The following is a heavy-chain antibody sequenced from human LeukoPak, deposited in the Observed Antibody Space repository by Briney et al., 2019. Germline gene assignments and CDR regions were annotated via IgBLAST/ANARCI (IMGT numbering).Heavy chain of an antibody. CDR2: IRSDGSNK. D-gene: IGHD2-21*01. CDR1: ALTFSSYG. Sequence: PGGSLRLSCAASALTFSSYGMHWVRQAPGKGLEWVVFIRSDGSNKYYADSVKGRFTISRDNSKNTLYLQMSSLRAEDTAVYYCARGGGYCGGDCYGVDYWGQGTLVTVSS. CDR3: ARGGGYCGGDCYGVDY. V-gene: IGHV3-30*02. J-gene: IGHJ4*02.